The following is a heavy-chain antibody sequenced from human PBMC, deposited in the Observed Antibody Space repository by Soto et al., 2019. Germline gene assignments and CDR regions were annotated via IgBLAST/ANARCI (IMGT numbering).Heavy chain of an antibody. V-gene: IGHV1-18*01. CDR3: ARGGTPIDY. CDR1: GYTFTNFG. D-gene: IGHD3-16*01. CDR2: ISAYNGNT. J-gene: IGHJ4*02. Sequence: QVQLVQSGAEVKKPGASVKVSCKASGYTFTNFGISWVRQAPGQGLEWMGWISAYNGNTNYAQNFQGRVTMTTDTSTSTDYMEPRSLRSDDTAVDYSARGGTPIDYWGQGTLVTVSS.